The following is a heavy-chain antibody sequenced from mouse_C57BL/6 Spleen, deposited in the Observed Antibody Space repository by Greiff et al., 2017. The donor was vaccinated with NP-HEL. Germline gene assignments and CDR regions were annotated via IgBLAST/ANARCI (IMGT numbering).Heavy chain of an antibody. Sequence: QVQLQQSGAELVKPGASVKLSRKASGYTFTEYTIHWVKPRSGQGPEWIGWFYPGSGSIKYKEKFKDKATLTADKSSSTVYMELSRLTSEDSAVYFCARHEDRGNYDVAMDYWGQGTSVTVSS. CDR2: FYPGSGSI. D-gene: IGHD2-1*01. CDR3: ARHEDRGNYDVAMDY. CDR1: GYTFTEYT. V-gene: IGHV1-62-2*01. J-gene: IGHJ4*01.